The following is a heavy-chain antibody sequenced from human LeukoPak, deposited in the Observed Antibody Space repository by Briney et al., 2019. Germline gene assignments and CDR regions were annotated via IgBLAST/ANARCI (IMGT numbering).Heavy chain of an antibody. CDR1: GFTFSNYD. CDR2: ISDSGGST. CDR3: AKDLSRAVAADWFDP. Sequence: PGGSLRLSCAASGFTFSNYDMSWVRQAPGKGLEWVSSISDSGGSTYYADSVKGRFTISGDNSKNTLYLQMTNLRAADTAVYYCAKDLSRAVAADWFDPWDQGSLVTVSS. V-gene: IGHV3-23*01. J-gene: IGHJ5*02. D-gene: IGHD6-19*01.